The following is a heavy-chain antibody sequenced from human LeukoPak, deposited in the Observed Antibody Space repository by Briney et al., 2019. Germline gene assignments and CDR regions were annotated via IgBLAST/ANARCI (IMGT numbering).Heavy chain of an antibody. CDR2: INTYNGNT. J-gene: IGHJ6*02. V-gene: IGHV1-18*01. CDR1: RYTFTSYG. D-gene: IGHD1-26*01. Sequence: ASVKVSCKASRYTFTSYGISWVRQAPGQGLEWMGWINTYNGNTKYVERLQGRVTMTTDTSTSTAYMELRSLRSDDTAVYYCARDKHGIVMDVWGQGTTVTVSS. CDR3: ARDKHGIVMDV.